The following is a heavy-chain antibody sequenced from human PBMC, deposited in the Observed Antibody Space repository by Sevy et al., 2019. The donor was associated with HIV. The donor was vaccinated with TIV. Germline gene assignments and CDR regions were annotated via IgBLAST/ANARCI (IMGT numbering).Heavy chain of an antibody. V-gene: IGHV3-48*02. CDR1: GFTFSSYS. D-gene: IGHD4-17*01. CDR3: ARPQNDYGDYGMDV. Sequence: GGSLRLSCAASGFTFSSYSMNWVRQAPGKGLEWVSYISSSSSTIYYADSVKGRFTISRDNAKNSLYLQMNSLRDGDTAVYYCARPQNDYGDYGMDVWGQGTTVTVSS. CDR2: ISSSSSTI. J-gene: IGHJ6*02.